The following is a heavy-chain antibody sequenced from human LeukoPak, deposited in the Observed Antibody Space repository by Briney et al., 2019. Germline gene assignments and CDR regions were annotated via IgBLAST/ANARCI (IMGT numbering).Heavy chain of an antibody. Sequence: PGGSLRLSCAASGFTFSTYSMSWVRQAPGKGLEWVSSISDNSYWIYYAASVEGRFIISRDNAKKTLYLQMNSLRVEDTAMYYCARVSGSRNYYFGAFDIWGQGTMVTVSS. CDR2: ISDNSYWI. V-gene: IGHV3-21*01. CDR1: GFTFSTYS. CDR3: ARVSGSRNYYFGAFDI. J-gene: IGHJ3*02. D-gene: IGHD3-10*01.